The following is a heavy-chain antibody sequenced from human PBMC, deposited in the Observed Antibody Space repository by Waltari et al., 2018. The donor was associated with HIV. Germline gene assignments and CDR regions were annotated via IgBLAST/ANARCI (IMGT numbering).Heavy chain of an antibody. CDR2: IYYSGST. CDR1: GDSISSSPYY. D-gene: IGHD4-17*01. V-gene: IGHV4-39*01. Sequence: QLQLQESGPGLVKPSETLSLTCTVSGDSISSSPYYWGWIRQPPGKGLEWIGSIYYSGSTYSNPSLKSRVTISVDTSKNQFSLKLSSVTAADTAVYYCASRGGTVTTRRFDPWGQGTLVTVSS. J-gene: IGHJ5*02. CDR3: ASRGGTVTTRRFDP.